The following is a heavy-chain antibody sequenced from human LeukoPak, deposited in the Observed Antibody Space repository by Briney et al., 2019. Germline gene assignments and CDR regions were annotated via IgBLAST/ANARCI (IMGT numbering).Heavy chain of an antibody. D-gene: IGHD5-18*01. Sequence: ASVKVSCKASGYTFTSYDINWVRQATGQGLEWMGWMNPNSGNTGYAQKFQGRVTMTRNTSISTAYMELSSLRSEDTAVYYCARARSKLWLLSAYWFDPWGQGTLVTVSS. CDR2: MNPNSGNT. J-gene: IGHJ5*02. CDR3: ARARSKLWLLSAYWFDP. V-gene: IGHV1-8*01. CDR1: GYTFTSYD.